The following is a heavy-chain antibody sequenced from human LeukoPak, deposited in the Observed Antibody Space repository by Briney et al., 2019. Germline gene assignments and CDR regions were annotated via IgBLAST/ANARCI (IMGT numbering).Heavy chain of an antibody. CDR3: ARDPSPQSVWLLPPFDY. CDR2: ISAYNGNT. J-gene: IGHJ4*02. CDR1: GYTFTSYG. V-gene: IGHV1-18*01. Sequence: ASVKVSCKASGYTFTSYGISWVRQAPGQGLEWMGWISAYNGNTNYAQKLQGSVTMTTDTSTSTAYMELRSLRSDDTAVYYCARDPSPQSVWLLPPFDYWGQGTLVTVSS. D-gene: IGHD3-22*01.